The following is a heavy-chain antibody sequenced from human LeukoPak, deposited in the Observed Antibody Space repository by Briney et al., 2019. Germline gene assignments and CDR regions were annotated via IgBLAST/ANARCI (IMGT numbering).Heavy chain of an antibody. CDR1: GGTFSSYA. J-gene: IGHJ5*02. V-gene: IGHV1-69*04. CDR2: IIPILGIA. CDR3: ARVVVAAINNWFDP. Sequence: SVKVSCKASGGTFSSYAISWVRQAPGQGLEWMGRIIPILGIANYAQKFQGRVTITADKSTSTAYMELSSLRSEDTAVYYCARVVVAAINNWFDPWGQGTLVTVSS. D-gene: IGHD2-15*01.